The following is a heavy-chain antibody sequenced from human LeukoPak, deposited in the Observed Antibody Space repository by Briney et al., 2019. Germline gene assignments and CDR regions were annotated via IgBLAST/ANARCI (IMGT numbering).Heavy chain of an antibody. D-gene: IGHD3-22*01. CDR2: ISGSGGST. Sequence: GGSLRLSCAASGFTFSSYAMSWVRQAPGKGLEWVSAISGSGGSTYYADSVKGRFTISRDNSKNTLYLQMNSLRAEDTAVYYCAKSSGYSYYYYYYMDVWGKGTTVTVSS. V-gene: IGHV3-23*01. CDR1: GFTFSSYA. J-gene: IGHJ6*03. CDR3: AKSSGYSYYYYYYMDV.